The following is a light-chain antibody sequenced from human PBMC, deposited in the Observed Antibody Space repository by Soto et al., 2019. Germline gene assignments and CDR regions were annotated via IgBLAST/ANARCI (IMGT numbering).Light chain of an antibody. Sequence: QSVLTQPPSASGTPGQRVTISCSGSSSNIGSNYVYWYQQLPGTAPKLLIYSNNQRPSGVPDRFSGSKSGTSASLAISGLRSEDEADYYCAAWDDSLSGHYVFRTGTKVTVL. J-gene: IGLJ1*01. CDR3: AAWDDSLSGHYV. CDR1: SSNIGSNY. CDR2: SNN. V-gene: IGLV1-47*02.